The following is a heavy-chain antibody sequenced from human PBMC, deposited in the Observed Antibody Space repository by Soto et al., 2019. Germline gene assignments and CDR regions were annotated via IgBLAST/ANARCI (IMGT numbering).Heavy chain of an antibody. V-gene: IGHV3-48*03. CDR3: ARDLYDCSGGSCYLFDY. CDR2: ISSSGGTI. Sequence: WGSLSLSCAASGFSFISYEMHWVRQAPGKGLEWVSYISSSGGTIYYADSVKGRFTISRDNAKNSLYLQMNSLRAEDTAVYYCARDLYDCSGGSCYLFDYWGQGTLVTVSS. CDR1: GFSFISYE. D-gene: IGHD2-15*01. J-gene: IGHJ4*02.